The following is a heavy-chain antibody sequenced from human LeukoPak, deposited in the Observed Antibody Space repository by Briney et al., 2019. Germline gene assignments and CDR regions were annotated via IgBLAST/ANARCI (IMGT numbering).Heavy chain of an antibody. V-gene: IGHV1-2*02. CDR3: ASVNTGIAPVGTAFDI. CDR1: GYTFTGHF. J-gene: IGHJ3*02. CDR2: INPKTGGT. D-gene: IGHD6-13*01. Sequence: ASVKVSCKASGYTFTGHFMHWVRRATGQGLEWMGWINPKTGGTKYAQNFQDRVTMTRDTSISTAYMELSSVRSDDTAVYYCASVNTGIAPVGTAFDIWGQGTMVTVFS.